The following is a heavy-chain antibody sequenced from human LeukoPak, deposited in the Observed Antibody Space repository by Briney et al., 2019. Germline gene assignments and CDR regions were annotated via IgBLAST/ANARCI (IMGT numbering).Heavy chain of an antibody. J-gene: IGHJ4*02. D-gene: IGHD3-22*01. Sequence: PGGSLRLSCAASGFTFSTYRMSWVRQAPGKGLEWVSYISWSSVAIYYADSVKGRFTISRDNAKNSLFLQMSSLRDEDTAVYFCARGIFDGSGYSFDYWGQGTLVTVSS. CDR2: ISWSSVAI. V-gene: IGHV3-48*02. CDR3: ARGIFDGSGYSFDY. CDR1: GFTFSTYR.